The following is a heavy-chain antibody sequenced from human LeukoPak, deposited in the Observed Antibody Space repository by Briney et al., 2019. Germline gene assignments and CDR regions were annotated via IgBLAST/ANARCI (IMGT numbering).Heavy chain of an antibody. CDR1: GFTFSNYW. CDR2: IKQDGSEK. D-gene: IGHD3-22*01. Sequence: PGGSLRLSCAASGFTFSNYWMTWVRQAPGKVEWVANIKQDGSEKYYVDSVKGRFTISRDNAKNSLYLQMNSLRAEDTAVYYCARSETTYYYDSSVYFYYYYGMDVWGQGTTVTVSS. V-gene: IGHV3-7*01. J-gene: IGHJ6*02. CDR3: ARSETTYYYDSSVYFYYYYGMDV.